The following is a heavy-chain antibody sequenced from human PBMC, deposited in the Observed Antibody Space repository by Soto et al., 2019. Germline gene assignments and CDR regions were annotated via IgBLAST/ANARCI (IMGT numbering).Heavy chain of an antibody. Sequence: GASVKVSCKTSGYVFTGYYLHWVRQAPGQGLEWMGWINCRSGGTTYTQKFQGRVTLTMDTSTSTAYMELSSLISDDTALYYCMRGASARDSSGYPYYFVPWGQGTLVTVSS. CDR2: INCRSGGT. J-gene: IGHJ4*02. V-gene: IGHV1-2*02. CDR1: GYVFTGYY. CDR3: MRGASARDSSGYPYYFVP. D-gene: IGHD3-22*01.